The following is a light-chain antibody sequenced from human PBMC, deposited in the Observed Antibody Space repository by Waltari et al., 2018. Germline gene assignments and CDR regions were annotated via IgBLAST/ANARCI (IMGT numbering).Light chain of an antibody. V-gene: IGLV1-51*02. CDR3: GTWDSSLSGAV. CDR2: ENT. J-gene: IGLJ7*01. Sequence: QSVLTQPPSVSAAPGQRVTIPCPGGSSNIGNNYVSWYRQFPGPAPKLLIYENTERPSGIPGRFSGSKSGTSATLDITGLQAGDEADYYCGTWDSSLSGAVFGGGTHLTVL. CDR1: SSNIGNNY.